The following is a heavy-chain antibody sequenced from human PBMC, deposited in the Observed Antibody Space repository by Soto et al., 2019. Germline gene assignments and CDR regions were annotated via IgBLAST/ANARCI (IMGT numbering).Heavy chain of an antibody. D-gene: IGHD1-7*01. J-gene: IGHJ4*02. Sequence: GGSLRLSCAASGFTFANAWMSWVRQAPGKGLEWVGRVRSKADGGTTDYAAPVKGRFTISRDDSENTLYLQMNSLKIDDTAVYYCRRDWDYPVLWGPGTLVTVSS. CDR3: RRDWDYPVL. V-gene: IGHV3-15*01. CDR1: GFTFANAW. CDR2: VRSKADGGTT.